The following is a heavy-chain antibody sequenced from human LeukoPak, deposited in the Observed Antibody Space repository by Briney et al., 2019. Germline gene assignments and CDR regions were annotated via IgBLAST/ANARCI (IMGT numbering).Heavy chain of an antibody. CDR2: IDRSGSNT. D-gene: IGHD1-1*01. CDR3: ASKTGKTGTYD. Sequence: GGSLRLSCVVSGFNFFDYVMIWVRQAPGKGREWVSSIDRSGSNTYYADFVKGQFAISRDNSKNTLFLQMNSLGAEDTAVYHCASKTGKTGTYDWGQGTLVTVSS. V-gene: IGHV3-23*05. J-gene: IGHJ4*02. CDR1: GFNFFDYV.